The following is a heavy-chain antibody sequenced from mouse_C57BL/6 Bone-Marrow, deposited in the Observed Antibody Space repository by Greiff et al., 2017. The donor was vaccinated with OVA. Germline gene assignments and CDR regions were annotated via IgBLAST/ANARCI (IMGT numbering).Heavy chain of an antibody. CDR2: IYPGSGST. CDR1: GYTFTSYW. J-gene: IGHJ1*03. D-gene: IGHD1-1*01. V-gene: IGHV1-55*01. CDR3: ARRYYGSSWYFDV. Sequence: QVQLQQPGAELLKPGASVKMSCKASGYTFTSYWITWVKPRPGQGLEWIGDIYPGSGSTNYHEKFKSKATLTVDTSSSTAYMQLSSLTSEDSAVYYCARRYYGSSWYFDVWGTGTTVTVSS.